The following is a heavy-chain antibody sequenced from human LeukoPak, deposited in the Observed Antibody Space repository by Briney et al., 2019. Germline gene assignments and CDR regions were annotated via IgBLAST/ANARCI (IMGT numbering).Heavy chain of an antibody. D-gene: IGHD6-19*01. J-gene: IGHJ4*02. CDR1: GGTFSSYA. Sequence: SVKVSCKASGGTFSSYAISWVRQAPGQGLEWMGRIIPIFGTANYAQKFQGRVTITTDESTSTAYMELSSLRSEDTAVYYCARGKYSCWSIFPDYWGQGTLVTVSS. V-gene: IGHV1-69*05. CDR2: IIPIFGTA. CDR3: ARGKYSCWSIFPDY.